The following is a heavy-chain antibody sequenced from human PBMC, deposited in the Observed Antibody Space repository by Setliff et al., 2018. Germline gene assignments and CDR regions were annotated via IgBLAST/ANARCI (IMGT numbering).Heavy chain of an antibody. J-gene: IGHJ6*03. V-gene: IGHV7-4-1*02. D-gene: IGHD3-22*01. CDR1: GYSFTSYA. Sequence: ASVKVSCKASGYSFTSYAMNWVRQAPAQGLEWMGWINTNTGNPTYAQGFTGRFVFSLDTSVSTAYLQISSLKAEDTAVYYCAKSPPGYYDSSGWHQRNYYMNVWGKGTTVTVS. CDR2: INTNTGNP. CDR3: AKSPPGYYDSSGWHQRNYYMNV.